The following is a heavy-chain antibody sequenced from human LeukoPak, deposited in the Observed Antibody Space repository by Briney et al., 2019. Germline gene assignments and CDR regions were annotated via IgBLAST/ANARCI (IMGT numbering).Heavy chain of an antibody. D-gene: IGHD6-13*01. V-gene: IGHV1-18*01. CDR1: GYTFTSYG. J-gene: IGHJ5*02. Sequence: ASVKVSCKASGYTFTSYGISWVRQAPGQGLEWMGWISAYNGNTNYAQKFQGRVTMTRNTSISTAYMELSSLRSEDTAVYYCARGGNSSSWYHWGQGTLVTVSS. CDR2: ISAYNGNT. CDR3: ARGGNSSSWYH.